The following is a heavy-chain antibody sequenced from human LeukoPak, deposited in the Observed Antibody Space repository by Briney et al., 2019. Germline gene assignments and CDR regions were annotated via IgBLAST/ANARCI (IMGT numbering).Heavy chain of an antibody. D-gene: IGHD3-22*01. V-gene: IGHV3-7*01. Sequence: GGSLRLSCEASGFSFSMYWMAWVRQAPGKGLEWVANIKRDGSERHCLDSVRGRFTVSRDNAKNSLYLQWNSLRAEDTAVYFCARDTTYYESSAYYDSYDIWGQGTMVTVSS. CDR2: IKRDGSER. J-gene: IGHJ3*02. CDR1: GFSFSMYW. CDR3: ARDTTYYESSAYYDSYDI.